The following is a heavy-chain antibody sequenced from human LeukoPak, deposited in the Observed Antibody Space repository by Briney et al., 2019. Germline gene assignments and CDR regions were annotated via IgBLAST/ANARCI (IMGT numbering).Heavy chain of an antibody. CDR2: INSDGSST. CDR1: GFTFSSYW. Sequence: GGSLRLSCAASGFTFSSYWMHWVRQAPGKGLVWVSRINSDGSSTSYADSVKGRFTITRDNAQNSLTLHMNTLRADDTAVYYCARDKDVVVVAARVVGAFDIWGQGTMVTVSS. J-gene: IGHJ3*02. D-gene: IGHD2-15*01. CDR3: ARDKDVVVVAARVVGAFDI. V-gene: IGHV3-74*01.